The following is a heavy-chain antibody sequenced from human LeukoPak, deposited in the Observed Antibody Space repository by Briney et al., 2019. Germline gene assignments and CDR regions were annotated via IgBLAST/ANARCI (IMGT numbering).Heavy chain of an antibody. CDR1: GYTFTGYY. CDR3: ARVSGIAAALDY. Sequence: ASVKVSCKASGYTFTGYYMHWVRQAPGQGLEWMGWINPNSGGTNYAQKFQGRVTMTRDTSISTAYMELSRLRSDDTAVYYCARVSGIAAALDYWGQGTLVTVSS. J-gene: IGHJ4*02. CDR2: INPNSGGT. V-gene: IGHV1-2*02. D-gene: IGHD6-13*01.